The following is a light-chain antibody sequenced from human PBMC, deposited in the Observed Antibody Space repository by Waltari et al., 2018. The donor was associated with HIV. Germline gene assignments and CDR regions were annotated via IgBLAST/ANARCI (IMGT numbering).Light chain of an antibody. Sequence: DIQMTQSPSSLSPAVGDKITITCRASQIINNWLAWYQQKPGKPPKLLIYKTSYLESGVPSRFSGSGSGADFTLIIDGLQPDDFATYYCQQYNSHSYAFGQGTKVDVK. J-gene: IGKJ2*01. V-gene: IGKV1-5*03. CDR2: KTS. CDR1: QIINNW. CDR3: QQYNSHSYA.